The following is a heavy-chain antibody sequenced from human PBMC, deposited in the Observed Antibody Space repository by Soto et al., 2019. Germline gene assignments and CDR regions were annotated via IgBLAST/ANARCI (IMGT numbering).Heavy chain of an antibody. J-gene: IGHJ1*01. CDR1: EDSCVEKV. V-gene: IGHV3-72*01. D-gene: IGHD1-1*01. CDR2: SRNKANSYTT. CDR3: GGRTTFRAAFQH. Sequence: RSPSGPGSEDSCVEKVSRWRRHSPGKELEWVGRSRNKANSYTTEYAASVKGRFSISRDDSKNSLFLQMSSLKTEDTAVYYCGGRTTFRAAFQHWGQRTLLTVSS.